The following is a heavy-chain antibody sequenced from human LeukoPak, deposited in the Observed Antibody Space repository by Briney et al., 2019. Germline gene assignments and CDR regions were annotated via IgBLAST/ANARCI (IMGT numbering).Heavy chain of an antibody. CDR3: ARDSDPVMVNDAFDI. Sequence: PGGSLRLSCAASGFTFSNYWMSWVRQAPGKGLEWVANIKQDGSEKYYVDSVKGRFTISRDNAKSSLFLQMNSLRAEDTAVYYCARDSDPVMVNDAFDIWGQGTMVTVSS. CDR2: IKQDGSEK. CDR1: GFTFSNYW. J-gene: IGHJ3*02. V-gene: IGHV3-7*01. D-gene: IGHD2-8*01.